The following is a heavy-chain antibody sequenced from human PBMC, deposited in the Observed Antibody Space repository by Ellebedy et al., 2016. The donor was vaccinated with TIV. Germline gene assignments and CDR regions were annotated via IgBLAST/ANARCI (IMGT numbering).Heavy chain of an antibody. CDR3: ARDRIGGDCSGGSCYGMDV. D-gene: IGHD2-15*01. J-gene: IGHJ6*02. Sequence: ASVKVSCKASGYTFTSYAMHWVRQAPGQRLEWMGWINAGNGNTKYSQKFQGRVTITRDTSASTAYMELSSLRSEDTAVYYCARDRIGGDCSGGSCYGMDVWGQGTTVTVSS. V-gene: IGHV1-3*01. CDR2: INAGNGNT. CDR1: GYTFTSYA.